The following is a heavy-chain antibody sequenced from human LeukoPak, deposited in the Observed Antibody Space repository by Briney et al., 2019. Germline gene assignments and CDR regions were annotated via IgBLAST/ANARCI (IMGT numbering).Heavy chain of an antibody. Sequence: PSETLSLTCTVSGGSISSYYWSWIRQPPGKGLEWIGYIYYSGSTNYNPSLKSRVTISVDTSKNQFSLKLSSVTAADTAVYYCARAGSSSWVAPGGQGPLVTVSS. D-gene: IGHD6-13*01. J-gene: IGHJ5*02. CDR3: ARAGSSSWVAP. CDR2: IYYSGST. CDR1: GGSISSYY. V-gene: IGHV4-59*01.